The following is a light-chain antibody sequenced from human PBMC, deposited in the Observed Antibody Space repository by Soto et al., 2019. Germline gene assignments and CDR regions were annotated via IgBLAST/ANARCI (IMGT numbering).Light chain of an antibody. V-gene: IGLV2-14*03. CDR1: SSDFADFNY. CDR3: SSFRSSNTPSL. Sequence: QSALTQPSSVSGSPGQSITISCTGASSDFADFNYVSWYQQHPDKAPKLIIYDVNNRPSGVSNRFSGSKSGNTASLTISGLQADDEADYYCSSFRSSNTPSLFRTGTKLTVL. J-gene: IGLJ1*01. CDR2: DVN.